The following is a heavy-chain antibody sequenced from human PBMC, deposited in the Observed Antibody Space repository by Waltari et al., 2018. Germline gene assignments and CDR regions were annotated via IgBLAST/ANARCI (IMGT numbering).Heavy chain of an antibody. V-gene: IGHV4-38-2*01. CDR3: ARVLRFLEWLLDAFDI. J-gene: IGHJ3*02. D-gene: IGHD3-3*01. CDR2: IYHSGST. CDR1: GYSISSGYY. Sequence: QVQLQESGPGLVKPSETLSLTCAVSGYSISSGYYWGWIRQPPGKGLEWIGSIYHSGSTYYNPSLKSRVTISVDTSKNQFSLKLSSVTAADTAVYYCARVLRFLEWLLDAFDIWGQGTMVTVSS.